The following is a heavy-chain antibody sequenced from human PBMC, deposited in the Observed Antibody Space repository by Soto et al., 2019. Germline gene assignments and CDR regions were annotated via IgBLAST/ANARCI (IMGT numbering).Heavy chain of an antibody. D-gene: IGHD1-7*01. Sequence: ASVKVSCKASGYTFTSYGISWVRQAPGQGLEWMGWISAYNGNTNYAQKLQGRVTMTTDTSTSTAYMELRSLRSDDTAVYYCARGGLELRKTRSNWFAPWGQGTLVTVSS. CDR3: ARGGLELRKTRSNWFAP. CDR2: ISAYNGNT. CDR1: GYTFTSYG. V-gene: IGHV1-18*01. J-gene: IGHJ5*02.